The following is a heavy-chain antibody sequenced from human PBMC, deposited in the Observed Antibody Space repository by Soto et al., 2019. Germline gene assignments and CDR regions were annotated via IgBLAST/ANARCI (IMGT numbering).Heavy chain of an antibody. CDR3: ARPQFSGTYHDPFKI. D-gene: IGHD1-26*01. CDR1: GHSISSSTYY. J-gene: IGHJ3*02. Sequence: SETLSLTCTVSGHSISSSTYYWGWLRQPPGRGLEWIGSVYYGENTYYNPSLKSRVAISVDTSKNLFSLNLSSVTAADTAMYYCARPQFSGTYHDPFKIWGPGTMVTVSS. CDR2: VYYGENT. V-gene: IGHV4-39*02.